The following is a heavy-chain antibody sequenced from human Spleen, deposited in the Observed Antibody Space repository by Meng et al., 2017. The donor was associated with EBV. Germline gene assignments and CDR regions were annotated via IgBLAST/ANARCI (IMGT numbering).Heavy chain of an antibody. D-gene: IGHD6-19*01. Sequence: VRLVSFWPEVKHLVPSVKVSCNASGGTFTTHAISWVRQPPVQGLEWMVGIFPISTSATYAQKFQGRVNISADESTSTVHMEMSSLRSEDTAVYYCARSSYRSGWYIDYWVQGTLVTVSS. J-gene: IGHJ4*02. CDR2: IFPISTSA. CDR3: ARSSYRSGWYIDY. CDR1: GGTFTTHA. V-gene: IGHV1-69*01.